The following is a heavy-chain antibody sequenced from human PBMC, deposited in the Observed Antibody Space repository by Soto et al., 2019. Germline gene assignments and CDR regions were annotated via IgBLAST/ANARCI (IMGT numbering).Heavy chain of an antibody. CDR3: AKDRFCSGGSCYTDY. J-gene: IGHJ4*02. V-gene: IGHV3-23*01. CDR2: ISGSDGST. D-gene: IGHD2-15*01. Sequence: GGSLRLSCAASGFIFSSYAMSWVRQAPGKVLEWVSSISGSDGSTYYADSVNGRFTISRDNSKNTLSLQMNSLRVEDTAVYYCAKDRFCSGGSCYTDYWGEGTLVTVSS. CDR1: GFIFSSYA.